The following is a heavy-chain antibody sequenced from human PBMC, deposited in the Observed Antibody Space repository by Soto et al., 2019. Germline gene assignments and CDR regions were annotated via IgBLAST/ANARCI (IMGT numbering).Heavy chain of an antibody. Sequence: XLRLSCAASGFTFSDYYMSWIRQAPGKGLEWVSYISSSGSTIYYADSAKGRFTISRDPSKNTVFLEMNSLRAEDTAVYYCAKGFIVVLTVLRPDDAFDVWGQGKLVTVSS. V-gene: IGHV3-11*01. J-gene: IGHJ3*01. CDR1: GFTFSDYY. CDR3: AKGFIVVLTVLRPDDAFDV. D-gene: IGHD2-21*02. CDR2: ISSSGSTI.